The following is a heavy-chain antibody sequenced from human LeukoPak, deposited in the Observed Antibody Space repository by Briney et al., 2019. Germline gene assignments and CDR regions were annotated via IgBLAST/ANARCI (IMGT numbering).Heavy chain of an antibody. CDR3: DTYIAGATSSYYYHMDV. CDR2: VYYSGST. Sequence: SETLSLTGTVSGGSISSHYWRWIRQPPGKGREGVGYVYYSGSTNYNPSLPSRVTFSVAPSKNPFSLRLSSVTAAHTALYYCDTYIAGATSSYYYHMDVWGKGTTVTVSS. V-gene: IGHV4-59*11. CDR1: GGSISSHY. D-gene: IGHD6-25*01. J-gene: IGHJ6*03.